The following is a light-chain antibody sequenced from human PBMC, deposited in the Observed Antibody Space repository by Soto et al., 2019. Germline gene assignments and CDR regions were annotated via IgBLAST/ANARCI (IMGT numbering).Light chain of an antibody. V-gene: IGKV3-20*01. Sequence: EIVLTQSPGTLSLSPGERATLSCRASQSVSSSYLAWYQQKPGQAPRLLIYGASSRATGIPDRFSGSGSGTDFTLNISGLEPEDFAVDYCQKYGSSPPYTCGQGTKLEIK. CDR1: QSVSSSY. J-gene: IGKJ2*01. CDR3: QKYGSSPPYT. CDR2: GAS.